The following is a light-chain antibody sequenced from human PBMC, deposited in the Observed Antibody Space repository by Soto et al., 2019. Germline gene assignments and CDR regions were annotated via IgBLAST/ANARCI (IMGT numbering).Light chain of an antibody. J-gene: IGLJ1*01. Sequence: QSALTQPASVSGSPGQAITISCSGTSSDVGAFNYVSWYQQHPGKAPKLMIYDVSNRPSGVSNRFSGSKSGNTASLTISGLRAEDEADYYCGSWDNELNAYVFGSATKLTVL. CDR3: GSWDNELNAYV. V-gene: IGLV2-14*03. CDR2: DVS. CDR1: SSDVGAFNY.